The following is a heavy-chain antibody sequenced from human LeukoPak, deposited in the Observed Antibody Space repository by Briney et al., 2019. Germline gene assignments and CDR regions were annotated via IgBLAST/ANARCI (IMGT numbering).Heavy chain of an antibody. D-gene: IGHD5-18*01. CDR2: ISGSGGST. J-gene: IGHJ4*02. CDR1: GFTFSSYA. Sequence: GGSLRLSCAASGFTFSSYAMSWVRQAPGKGLEWVSAISGSGGSTYYADSVKGRFTISRDNPKNTLYLQMNSLRAEDTAVYCCAKVGDTEYYFDYWGQGTLVTVSS. CDR3: AKVGDTEYYFDY. V-gene: IGHV3-23*01.